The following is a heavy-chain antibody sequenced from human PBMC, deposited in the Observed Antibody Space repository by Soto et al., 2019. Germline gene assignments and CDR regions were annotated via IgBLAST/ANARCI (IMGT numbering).Heavy chain of an antibody. J-gene: IGHJ6*02. D-gene: IGHD2-2*01. CDR2: IYPGDSDT. CDR1: GYSFTSYW. V-gene: IGHV5-51*01. Sequence: GDSLKISCKGSGYSFTSYWIGWVRQMPGIGLEWMGIIYPGDSDTRYSPSFQGQVTISADKSISTAYLQWSSLKASDTAMYYCARHYCSSTSCYPVYYYYYGMDVWGQGTTVTVSS. CDR3: ARHYCSSTSCYPVYYYYYGMDV.